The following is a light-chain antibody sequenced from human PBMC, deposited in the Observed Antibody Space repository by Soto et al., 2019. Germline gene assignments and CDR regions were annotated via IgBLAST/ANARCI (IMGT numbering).Light chain of an antibody. Sequence: IGMTHSPSTRCAAVGDSVAVTCRASQSIRTSLAWYQQKPGKAPKVLIHAASTLQSGVPSRFSGSGSGTEFTLTIHSLQPEDFATYYCQQLVSYPITFGQGTRLEI. CDR1: QSIRTS. CDR2: AAS. J-gene: IGKJ5*01. CDR3: QQLVSYPIT. V-gene: IGKV1-9*01.